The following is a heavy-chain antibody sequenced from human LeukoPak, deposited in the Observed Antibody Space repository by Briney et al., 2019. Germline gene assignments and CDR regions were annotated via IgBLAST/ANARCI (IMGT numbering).Heavy chain of an antibody. Sequence: GGSLRLSCVASGFTFSNYSMNWIRQAPGKGLEWVSYISSSTSTIYYADSVKGRFTISRDNAKNSLYLQMNSLRAEDTAVYSCARNLRYCRGGSCYHWFDPWGQGTLVTVSS. V-gene: IGHV3-48*01. CDR1: GFTFSNYS. CDR3: ARNLRYCRGGSCYHWFDP. J-gene: IGHJ5*02. D-gene: IGHD2-15*01. CDR2: ISSSTSTI.